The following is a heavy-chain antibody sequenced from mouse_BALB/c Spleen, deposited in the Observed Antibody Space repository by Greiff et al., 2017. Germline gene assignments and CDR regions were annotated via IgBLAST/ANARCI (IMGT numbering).Heavy chain of an antibody. CDR1: GYSITSGYS. D-gene: IGHD6-5*01. Sequence: EVKLQESGPDLVKPSQSLSLTCTVTGYSITSGYSWHWLRQFPGNKLEWMGYIHYSGSTNYNPTLKSRISITRDTSKNQFFLQLNSVTTEDTATYYCARLKAYPYYFDYWGQGTTLTVSS. V-gene: IGHV3-1*02. CDR3: ARLKAYPYYFDY. CDR2: IHYSGST. J-gene: IGHJ2*01.